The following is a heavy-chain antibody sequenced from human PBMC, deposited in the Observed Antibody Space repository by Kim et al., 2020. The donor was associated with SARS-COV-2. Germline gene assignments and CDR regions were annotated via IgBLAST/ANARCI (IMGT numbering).Heavy chain of an antibody. V-gene: IGHV4-61*01. D-gene: IGHD6-25*01. CDR1: GASVSGTSYY. Sequence: SDTLSLTCTVSGASVSGTSYYWNWIRQSPGKGLEFIGYIYYSGSTTYNPSLKSRVAMSVDTSKNQFSLKLNSVTAADTAVYFCATSSSAFTLFDFWGPGTLVTVSS. CDR3: ATSSSAFTLFDF. J-gene: IGHJ4*02. CDR2: IYYSGST.